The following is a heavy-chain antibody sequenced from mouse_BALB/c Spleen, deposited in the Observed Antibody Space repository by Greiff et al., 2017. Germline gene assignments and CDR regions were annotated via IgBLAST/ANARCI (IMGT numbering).Heavy chain of an antibody. J-gene: IGHJ3*01. CDR1: GFTFTDYY. Sequence: EVKLVESGGGLVQPGGSLRLSCATSGFTFTDYYMSWVRQPPGKALEWLGFIRNKANGYTTEYSASVKGRFTISRDNSQSILYLQMNTLRAEDSATYYGARDMPIYYGSSPWFAYWGQGTLVTVSA. D-gene: IGHD1-1*01. V-gene: IGHV7-3*02. CDR3: ARDMPIYYGSSPWFAY. CDR2: IRNKANGYTT.